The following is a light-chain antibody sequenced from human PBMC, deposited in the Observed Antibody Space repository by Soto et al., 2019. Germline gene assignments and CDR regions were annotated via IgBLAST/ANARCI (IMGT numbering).Light chain of an antibody. CDR2: DPX. V-gene: IGKV3-15*01. J-gene: IGKJ4*01. Sequence: EIVMTQSPATVPASPGERVTLSCRASQSVNSYLSLYHQSPAHSPXXLXXDPXXXTSSVXSRFSGSGSGTEFTLTISSLQSEDFALYYCQQYSQWPLYTFGGGTKVDIK. CDR1: QSVNSY. CDR3: QQYSQWPLYT.